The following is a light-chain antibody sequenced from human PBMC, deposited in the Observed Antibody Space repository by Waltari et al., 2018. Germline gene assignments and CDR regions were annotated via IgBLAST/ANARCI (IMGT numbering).Light chain of an antibody. Sequence: ELVMTQSPATLSVSPGEGATLSCRASQSVGTDLAWYQHKPGQAPRLLIHSSSTRATGVPVRFSASGSGTDFTLTITSLQSEDFAVYYYQQYHLWPTWTFGQGTKVEI. J-gene: IGKJ1*01. V-gene: IGKV3-15*01. CDR1: QSVGTD. CDR2: SSS. CDR3: QQYHLWPTWT.